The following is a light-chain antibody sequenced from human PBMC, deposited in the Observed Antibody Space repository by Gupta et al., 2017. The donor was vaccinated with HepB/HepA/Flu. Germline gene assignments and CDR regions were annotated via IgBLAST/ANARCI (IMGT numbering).Light chain of an antibody. CDR1: SGDIGAYNY. CDR2: NVV. J-gene: IGLJ1*01. CDR3: SAYTTTLIFV. Sequence: QSALTQPASVSASPGQSITISCTGTSGDIGAYNYVSWYQQHPGKVPTLLIYNVVNRPSGVSTRFSGSKFANTASLTISGLQPEDEADYYCSAYTTTLIFVFGTGTKVTVL. V-gene: IGLV2-14*01.